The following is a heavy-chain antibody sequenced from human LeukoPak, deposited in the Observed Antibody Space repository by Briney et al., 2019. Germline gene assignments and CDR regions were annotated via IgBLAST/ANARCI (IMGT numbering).Heavy chain of an antibody. CDR1: GGAFSGYY. CDR2: INHSGST. J-gene: IGHJ4*02. CDR3: ARDPSGWYDY. Sequence: SETLSLTCAVYGGAFSGYYWSWIRQPPGKGLEWIGEINHSGSTNYNPSLKSRVTISVDTSKNQFSLKLSSVTAADTAVYYCARDPSGWYDYWGQGTLATVSS. D-gene: IGHD6-19*01. V-gene: IGHV4-34*01.